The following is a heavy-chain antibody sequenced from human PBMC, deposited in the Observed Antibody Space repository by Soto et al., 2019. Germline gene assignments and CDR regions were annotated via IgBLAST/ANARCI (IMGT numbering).Heavy chain of an antibody. CDR1: DDSSGSYK. Sequence: QVQLQESGPGLVKPSETLSLTCTVSDDSSGSYKWSWIRQPPGRRLEWIGYIDSNGGTSYNPSLQRRVTISIDTSTKQFSLKLSSVTAADTAVYYCVRQGFGRLHGLVDVWGQGTTVTVSS. V-gene: IGHV4-59*08. CDR3: VRQGFGRLHGLVDV. CDR2: IDSNGGT. D-gene: IGHD3-10*01. J-gene: IGHJ6*02.